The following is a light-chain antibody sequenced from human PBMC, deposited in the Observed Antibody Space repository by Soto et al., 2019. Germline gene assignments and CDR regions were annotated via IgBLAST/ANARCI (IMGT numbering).Light chain of an antibody. CDR1: SSDIGDYNY. CDR2: EVS. CDR3: GSYVGSNNFV. J-gene: IGLJ1*01. Sequence: QSVLTQPPSASGSLGQSVTISCTGTSSDIGDYNYVSWYQQHAGKAPKVMIYEVSQRPSGVPDRFSGSKSGNTASLTVSGLQAEDEADYYCGSYVGSNNFVFGSGTKLTVL. V-gene: IGLV2-8*01.